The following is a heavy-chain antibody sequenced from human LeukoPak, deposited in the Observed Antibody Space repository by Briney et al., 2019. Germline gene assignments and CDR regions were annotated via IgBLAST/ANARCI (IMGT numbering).Heavy chain of an antibody. J-gene: IGHJ4*02. Sequence: GGSLRLSCAASGFTFSSYAMSWVRQAPGKGLEWVSAISGSGGSTYYADSVKGRFTISRDNAKNSLYLQMNSLRAEDTAVYYCARAGRGIAARAFDYWGQGTLVTVSS. CDR3: ARAGRGIAARAFDY. CDR1: GFTFSSYA. V-gene: IGHV3-23*01. CDR2: ISGSGGST. D-gene: IGHD6-6*01.